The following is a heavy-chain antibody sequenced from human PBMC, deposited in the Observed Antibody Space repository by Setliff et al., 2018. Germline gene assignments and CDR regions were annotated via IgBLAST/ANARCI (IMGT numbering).Heavy chain of an antibody. D-gene: IGHD2-21*02. CDR1: GYTFTSYG. CDR3: ARTYCGGDCYPSPFDY. CDR2: ISAYNGNT. Sequence: ASVKVSCKASGYTFTSYGISWVRRAPGQGLEWMGWISAYNGNTNYAQKLQGRVTMTTDTSTSTAYMELRSLRSDDTAVYYCARTYCGGDCYPSPFDYWGQGTLVTVSS. J-gene: IGHJ4*02. V-gene: IGHV1-18*01.